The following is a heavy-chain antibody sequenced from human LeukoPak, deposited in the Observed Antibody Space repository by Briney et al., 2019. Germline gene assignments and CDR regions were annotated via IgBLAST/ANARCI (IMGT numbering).Heavy chain of an antibody. V-gene: IGHV4-34*01. Sequence: SETLSLTCTVSGGSISSYYWSWIRQPPGKGLEWIGEINHSGSTNYNPSLKSRVTISVDTSKNQFSLKLSSVTAADTAMYYCAGGRSCSSTSCLYNWFDPWGQGTLVTVSS. D-gene: IGHD2-2*01. CDR1: GGSISSYY. J-gene: IGHJ5*02. CDR2: INHSGST. CDR3: AGGRSCSSTSCLYNWFDP.